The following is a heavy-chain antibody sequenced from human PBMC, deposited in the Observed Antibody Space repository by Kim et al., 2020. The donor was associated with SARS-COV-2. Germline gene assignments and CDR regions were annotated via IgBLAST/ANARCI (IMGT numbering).Heavy chain of an antibody. CDR3: ARGRFLGGYGSGSYFFDY. Sequence: SETLSLTCAVYGGSFSGYYWSWIRQPPGKGLEWIGEINHSGSTNYNPSLKSRVTISVDTSKNQFSLKLSSVTAADTAVYYCARGRFLGGYGSGSYFFDYWGQGTLVTVSS. V-gene: IGHV4-34*01. CDR2: INHSGST. J-gene: IGHJ4*02. D-gene: IGHD3-10*01. CDR1: GGSFSGYY.